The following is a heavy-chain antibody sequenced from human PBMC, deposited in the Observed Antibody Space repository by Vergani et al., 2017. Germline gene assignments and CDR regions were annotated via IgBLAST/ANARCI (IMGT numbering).Heavy chain of an antibody. CDR3: ARGEGEPLDY. CDR2: ISWNSGSI. CDR1: GFTFDDYA. J-gene: IGHJ4*02. Sequence: EVQLVESGRGLVQPGRSLRLSCAASGFTFDDYAMHWVRQAPGKGLEWVSGISWNSGSIGYADSVKGRFTISRDNAKNSLYLQMNSLRAEDTAVYYCARGEGEPLDYGGQGTLVTVSS. V-gene: IGHV3-9*01. D-gene: IGHD3-16*01.